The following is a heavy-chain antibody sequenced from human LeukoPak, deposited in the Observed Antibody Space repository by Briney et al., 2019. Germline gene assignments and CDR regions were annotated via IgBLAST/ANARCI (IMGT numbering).Heavy chain of an antibody. CDR3: AKDQLEDYSSSWSPIDY. CDR1: GFSFRSYG. Sequence: GSSLGLSWAAPGFSFRSYGMHWVRQAPGKGLEWVAVISYDGSNKYYADSVKGRFTISRDNSKNTLYLQMNSLRAEDTAVYYCAKDQLEDYSSSWSPIDYWGQGTLVTVSS. D-gene: IGHD6-13*01. J-gene: IGHJ4*02. CDR2: ISYDGSNK. V-gene: IGHV3-30*18.